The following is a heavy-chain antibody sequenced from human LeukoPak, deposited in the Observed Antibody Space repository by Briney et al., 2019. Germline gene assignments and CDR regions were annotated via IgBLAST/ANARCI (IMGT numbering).Heavy chain of an antibody. J-gene: IGHJ4*02. V-gene: IGHV1-18*01. D-gene: IGHD2-15*01. CDR1: GYTFINYG. CDR2: ISAYNGHT. CDR3: ARVAPNRRYCSGGSCLNYFDY. Sequence: ASVKVSCKASGYTFINYGITWVRQAPGQGLDWMGWISAYNGHTNYAQKLQGRVTMTTDTSTSTAYMELRSLRSDDTAVYYCARVAPNRRYCSGGSCLNYFDYWGQGTLVTVSS.